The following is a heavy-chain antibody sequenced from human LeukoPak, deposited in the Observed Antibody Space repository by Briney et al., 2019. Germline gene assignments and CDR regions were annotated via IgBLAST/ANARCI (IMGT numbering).Heavy chain of an antibody. CDR1: GYTFTSYG. Sequence: ASVKVSCKCSGYTFTSYGISRVRQAPGQRLEYMGWISTYNGNTNYAQKLQGRVTMTADTSTNTAYMELRSLRSDDTAVYYCARVGGGYYIFDHWGQGTLVTVSS. J-gene: IGHJ4*02. V-gene: IGHV1-18*01. CDR2: ISTYNGNT. CDR3: ARVGGGYYIFDH. D-gene: IGHD3-22*01.